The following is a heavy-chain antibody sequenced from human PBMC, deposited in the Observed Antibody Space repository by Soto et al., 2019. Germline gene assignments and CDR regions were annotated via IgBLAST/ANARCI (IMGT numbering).Heavy chain of an antibody. D-gene: IGHD3-3*01. V-gene: IGHV3-21*01. CDR3: ASSVRSGYKF. CDR2: ISSSSSYI. J-gene: IGHJ4*02. Sequence: EVQLVESGGGLVKPGGSLRLSCAASGFTFSSYSMNWVRQAPGKGLEWVSSISSSSSYIYYADSVKGRFTISRDNAKNSLYLQMNSLRAEDTAVYYCASSVRSGYKFWGQGTLVTVSS. CDR1: GFTFSSYS.